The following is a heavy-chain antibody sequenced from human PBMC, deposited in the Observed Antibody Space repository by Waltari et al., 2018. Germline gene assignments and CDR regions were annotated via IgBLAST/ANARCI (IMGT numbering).Heavy chain of an antibody. J-gene: IGHJ3*01. CDR2: IFVTGNR. Sequence: EVQVVESGGDLIQPGGSLRLSCAASGFTVSDTYMTWVRQAPGKGLDGVVTIFVTGNRHYADSVRGRFTISRDSSRNSVYLQMDNLRAEDTATYYCARVTVVARVSDVFDVWGQGTMITVSS. CDR3: ARVTVVARVSDVFDV. CDR1: GFTVSDTY. V-gene: IGHV3-53*01. D-gene: IGHD6-6*01.